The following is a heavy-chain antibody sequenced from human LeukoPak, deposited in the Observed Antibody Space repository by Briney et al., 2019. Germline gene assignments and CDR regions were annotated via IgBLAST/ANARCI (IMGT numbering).Heavy chain of an antibody. CDR3: ARDAGHQLSRRNYYAMDV. CDR2: IYSGGSS. CDR1: GGSISSSSYY. J-gene: IGHJ6*02. D-gene: IGHD1-1*01. Sequence: SETLSLTCTVSGGSISSSSYYWGWIRQPPGRELEWIGSIYSGGSSYYNPSLKSRVTISVDTSNNQFSLKVNSVTAADTAVYYCARDAGHQLSRRNYYAMDVWGQGTTVTVSS. V-gene: IGHV4-39*07.